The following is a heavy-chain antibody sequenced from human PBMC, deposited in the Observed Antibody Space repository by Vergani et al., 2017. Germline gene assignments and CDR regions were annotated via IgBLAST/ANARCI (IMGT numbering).Heavy chain of an antibody. J-gene: IGHJ5*02. Sequence: QVQLVQSGAEVKKPGSSVKVSCKASGGTFSSYTISWVRQAPGQGLEWMGRIIPILGIANYAQKFQGRVTITAAKSTSTAYMGLSSLRSEDTAVYYCARDPPGIVGVHWFDPWGQGTLVTVSS. D-gene: IGHD1-26*01. CDR2: IIPILGIA. CDR3: ARDPPGIVGVHWFDP. V-gene: IGHV1-69*08. CDR1: GGTFSSYT.